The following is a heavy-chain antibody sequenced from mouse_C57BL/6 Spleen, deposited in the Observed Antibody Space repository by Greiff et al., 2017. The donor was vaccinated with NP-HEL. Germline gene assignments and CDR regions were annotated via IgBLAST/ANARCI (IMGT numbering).Heavy chain of an antibody. D-gene: IGHD1-1*01. CDR2: IDPSDSYT. CDR1: GYTFTSYW. V-gene: IGHV1-69*01. J-gene: IGHJ4*01. CDR3: ARGLPYGSTYYYAMDY. Sequence: VQLQQPGAELVMPGASVKLSCKASGYTFTSYWMHWVKQRPGQGLEWIGEIDPSDSYTNYNQKFKGKSTLTVDKSSSTAYMQLSSLTSEDSAVYYCARGLPYGSTYYYAMDYWGQGTSVTVSS.